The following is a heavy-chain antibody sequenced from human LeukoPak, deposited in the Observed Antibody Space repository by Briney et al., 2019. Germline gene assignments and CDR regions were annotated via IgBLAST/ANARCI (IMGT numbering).Heavy chain of an antibody. CDR3: AKDRDDSSGSPCS. CDR1: GFTFSSYG. CDR2: ISYDGSNK. J-gene: IGHJ4*02. Sequence: PGGSLRLSCAASGFTFSSYGMHWVRQAPGKGLEWVAVISYDGSNKYYADSVKGRFTISRDNSKNTLYLQMNSLRAEDTAVYYCAKDRDDSSGSPCSWGQGTLVTVSS. D-gene: IGHD3-22*01. V-gene: IGHV3-30*18.